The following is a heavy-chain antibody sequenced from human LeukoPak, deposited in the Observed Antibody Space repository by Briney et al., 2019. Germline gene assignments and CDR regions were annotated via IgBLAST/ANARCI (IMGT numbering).Heavy chain of an antibody. D-gene: IGHD2-2*01. Sequence: HSQTLSLTCAISGDSVSSNSVTWNWIRQSPSRGLEWLGRTYYRSTWYNDYAVSVRGRITVNPDTSKNQFSLHLNSVTPEDTAVYCCARRLTQYDCFDPWGQGILVTVSS. J-gene: IGHJ5*02. CDR1: GDSVSSNSVT. CDR3: ARRLTQYDCFDP. CDR2: TYYRSTWYN. V-gene: IGHV6-1*01.